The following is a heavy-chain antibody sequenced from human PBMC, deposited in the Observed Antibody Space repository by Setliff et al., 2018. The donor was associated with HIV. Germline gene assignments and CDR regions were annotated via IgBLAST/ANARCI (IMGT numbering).Heavy chain of an antibody. D-gene: IGHD3-3*01. CDR2: IIPILGVA. J-gene: IGHJ6*03. V-gene: IGHV1-69*02. CDR1: RSTFNSHT. CDR3: VRGVQSPPHYSYYYMDV. Sequence: VKVSCKASRSTFNSHTINWVRQAPGQGLDWMGRIIPILGVANYAQRSQGKVTITADKSTSTAYMELTSLRFDDTAMYYCVRGVQSPPHYSYYYMDVWGEGTMVTVSS.